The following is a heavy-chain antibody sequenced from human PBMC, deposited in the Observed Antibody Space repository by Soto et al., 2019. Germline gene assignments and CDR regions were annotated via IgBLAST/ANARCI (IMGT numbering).Heavy chain of an antibody. CDR1: GFIFGDYA. CDR2: IRSKTYGGTT. CDR3: RGYHYSYGIHV. Sequence: GSLRLSYTASGFIFGDYAMSWFRQAPGKGLEWVGFIRSKTYGGTTEYAASVKGRFTISRDDSKSIAYLQMNSLKTEDTAVYYCRGYHYSYGIHVWGQGTTVTVSS. V-gene: IGHV3-49*03. J-gene: IGHJ6*02.